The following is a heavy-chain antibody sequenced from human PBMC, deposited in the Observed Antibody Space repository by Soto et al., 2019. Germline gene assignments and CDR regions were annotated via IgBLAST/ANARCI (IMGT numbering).Heavy chain of an antibody. J-gene: IGHJ5*01. CDR1: GFSLSSARVG. CDR2: IFSNDEK. CDR3: GRMRITIFVQGWGIVDS. D-gene: IGHD3-3*01. Sequence: QVTLRESGPVLVKPTETLTLTCTVSGFSLSSARVGVTWIRQPPGKALEWLAHIFSNDEKSYSPSLKSRLTIARETCQIQVVLTMTNMDPVYTVTYYCGRMRITIFVQGWGIVDSWGQGPMVTVSS. V-gene: IGHV2-26*01.